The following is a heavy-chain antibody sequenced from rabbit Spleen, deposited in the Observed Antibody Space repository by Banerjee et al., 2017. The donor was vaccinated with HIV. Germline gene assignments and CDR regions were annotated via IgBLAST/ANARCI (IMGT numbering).Heavy chain of an antibody. J-gene: IGHJ4*01. CDR1: GFDFSNYG. V-gene: IGHV1S47*01. D-gene: IGHD2-1*01. CDR2: IEPIFGNT. Sequence: QEQLEESGGGLVTPGGTLTLTCKASGFDFSNYGVSWVRQAPGKGLEWIGYIEPIFGNTYYANWVNGRFTISSHNAQNTLYLQLSSLTAADTATYFCVRDQAGDADYGPYYLKLWGPGTLVTVS. CDR3: VRDQAGDADYGPYYLKL.